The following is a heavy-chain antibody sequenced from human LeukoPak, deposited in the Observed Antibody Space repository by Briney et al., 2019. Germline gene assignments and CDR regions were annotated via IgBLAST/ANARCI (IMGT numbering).Heavy chain of an antibody. J-gene: IGHJ4*02. CDR1: GYTFTGYY. V-gene: IGHV1-2*06. CDR2: INPNSGGT. CDR3: AREDGFCSSSSCYNDY. Sequence: GASAKVSCKASGYTFTGYYMHWVRQAPGQGLEWVGRINPNSGGTNYAQKFQGRVTMTRDTSISTAYMELNTLRSDDTAVYYCAREDGFCSSSSCYNDYWGQGTLVTVSS. D-gene: IGHD2-2*02.